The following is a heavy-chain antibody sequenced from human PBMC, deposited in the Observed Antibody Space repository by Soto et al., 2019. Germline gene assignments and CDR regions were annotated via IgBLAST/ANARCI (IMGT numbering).Heavy chain of an antibody. CDR2: IYHSGST. Sequence: QVQLQESGPGLVKPSGTLSLTCAVSGGSISSSNWWSWVRQPPGKGLEWIGEIYHSGSTNYNPSLKSRVTISVDKSKNQFSLKLSSVTAADTAVYYCARDGGYYDSSGYYNYYYYGMDVWGQGTTVTVSS. D-gene: IGHD3-22*01. CDR3: ARDGGYYDSSGYYNYYYYGMDV. J-gene: IGHJ6*02. CDR1: GGSISSSNW. V-gene: IGHV4-4*02.